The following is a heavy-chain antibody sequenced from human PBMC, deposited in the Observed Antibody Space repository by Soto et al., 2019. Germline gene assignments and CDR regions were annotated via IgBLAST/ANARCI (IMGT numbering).Heavy chain of an antibody. CDR1: GFTFSSYS. J-gene: IGHJ4*02. V-gene: IGHV3-48*02. CDR2: ISSSSSTI. CDR3: ARASDKGRGYSGYDTPNFDY. D-gene: IGHD5-12*01. Sequence: EVQLVESGGGLVQPGGSLRLSCAASGFTFSSYSMNWVRQAPGKGLEWVSYISSSSSTIYYADSVKGLFTISRDNAKNSLYLQMNSLRDEDTAVYYCARASDKGRGYSGYDTPNFDYWGQGTLVTVSS.